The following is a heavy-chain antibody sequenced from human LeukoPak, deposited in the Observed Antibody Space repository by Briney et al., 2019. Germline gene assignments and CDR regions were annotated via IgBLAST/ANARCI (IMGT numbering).Heavy chain of an antibody. CDR1: GGSISSSSYY. Sequence: SETLSLTCSVSGGSISSSSYYWGWIRQPPGKGLEWIGSIYYSGSTYYNPSLKSRVTISVDTSKNQFSLKLSSVTAADTAVYYCARNGKKAGLRHFDYWGQGTLVTVSS. D-gene: IGHD5-12*01. V-gene: IGHV4-39*07. CDR2: IYYSGST. J-gene: IGHJ4*02. CDR3: ARNGKKAGLRHFDY.